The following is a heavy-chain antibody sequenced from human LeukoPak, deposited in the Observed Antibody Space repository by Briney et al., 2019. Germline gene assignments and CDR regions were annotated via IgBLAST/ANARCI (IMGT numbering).Heavy chain of an antibody. CDR3: ARDNSVGDIAWWFDP. J-gene: IGHJ5*02. CDR1: GYTFTSYY. D-gene: IGHD3-10*01. CDR2: INPSGGST. Sequence: ASVKVSCKASGYTFTSYYMHWVRQAPGQGLEWMGIINPSGGSTSYAQKFQGRVTMTRDMSTSTDYMELSSLRSEDTAVYYCARDNSVGDIAWWFDPWGQGTLVTVSS. V-gene: IGHV1-46*01.